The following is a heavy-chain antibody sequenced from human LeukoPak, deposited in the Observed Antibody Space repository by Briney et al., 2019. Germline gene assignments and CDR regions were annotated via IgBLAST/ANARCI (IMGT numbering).Heavy chain of an antibody. CDR1: GDSVSSDTTT. D-gene: IGHD2-15*01. Sequence: SLTLSLTCAISGDSVSSDTTTWNWIRQSPSRGLEWLGRTYYRSKWYKDYAVSVKSRVTINPDTSKNQFSLQLNSVTPEDTAVYYCARGDCSGGTCYSDSAFHIWGQGTMVTVSS. CDR2: TYYRSKWYK. J-gene: IGHJ3*02. V-gene: IGHV6-1*01. CDR3: ARGDCSGGTCYSDSAFHI.